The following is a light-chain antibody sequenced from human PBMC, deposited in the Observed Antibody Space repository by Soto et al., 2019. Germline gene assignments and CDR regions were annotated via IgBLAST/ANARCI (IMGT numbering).Light chain of an antibody. Sequence: QSALTQPASVSGSPGQSITISCTGTSSDVGGYNYVSWYQQHPGKAPKLMIYGVRNRPSGVSNRFSGSKSGNTASLTISGLQADDEADYYCTSYTSSSTLVFGGGTKVTVL. CDR3: TSYTSSSTLV. J-gene: IGLJ2*01. CDR2: GVR. CDR1: SSDVGGYNY. V-gene: IGLV2-14*01.